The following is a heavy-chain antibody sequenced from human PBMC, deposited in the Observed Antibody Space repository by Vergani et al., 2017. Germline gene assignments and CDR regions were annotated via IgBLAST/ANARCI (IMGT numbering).Heavy chain of an antibody. CDR1: GFTFDDYA. CDR2: ISWNSGSI. Sequence: EVQLVESGGGLVQPGRSLRLSCAASGFTFDDYAMHWVRQAPGKGLEWVSGISWNSGSIGYADSVKGRFTISRANAKNSLYLQMNSLRAEDTALYYCAKVTGSGSYYNGGDYFDYWGQGTLVTVSS. D-gene: IGHD3-10*01. J-gene: IGHJ4*02. V-gene: IGHV3-9*01. CDR3: AKVTGSGSYYNGGDYFDY.